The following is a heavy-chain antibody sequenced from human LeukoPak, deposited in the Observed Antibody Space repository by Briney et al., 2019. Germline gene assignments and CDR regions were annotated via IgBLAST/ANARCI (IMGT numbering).Heavy chain of an antibody. CDR2: IIPILGIA. CDR3: AREGFPLAAPYRDY. Sequence: GASVKVSCKASGYTFTSYGINWVRQAPGQGLEWMGRIIPILGIANYAQKFQGRVTITADKSTSTAYMELSSLRSEDTAVYYCAREGFPLAAPYRDYWGQGTLVTVSS. D-gene: IGHD6-13*01. V-gene: IGHV1-69*04. CDR1: GYTFTSYG. J-gene: IGHJ4*02.